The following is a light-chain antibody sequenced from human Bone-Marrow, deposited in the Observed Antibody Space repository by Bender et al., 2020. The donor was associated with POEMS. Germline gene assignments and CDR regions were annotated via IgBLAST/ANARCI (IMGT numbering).Light chain of an antibody. CDR3: SSYTSSSAVV. J-gene: IGLJ2*01. Sequence: QSALTQPPSASGSPGQSVTISCTGTSSDVGGSNYVSWYQQHPGKAPKVMIYDVSRRPSGVSSRFSGSKSGNTASLTISGLQAEDEADYYCSSYTSSSAVVFGGGTKLTVL. CDR1: SSDVGGSNY. V-gene: IGLV2-14*03. CDR2: DVS.